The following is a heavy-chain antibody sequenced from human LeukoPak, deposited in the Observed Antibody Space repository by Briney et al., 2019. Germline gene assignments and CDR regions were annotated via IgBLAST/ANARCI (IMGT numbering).Heavy chain of an antibody. CDR3: ARVRSDSHYDFWSGYYYMDV. CDR2: ISSSSYI. V-gene: IGHV3-21*01. J-gene: IGHJ6*03. Sequence: GGSLRLSCAASGFTFSSYNMNWVRQAPGKGLEWVSSISSSSYIYYADSVKGRFTISRDNAKNSLYLQMNSLRAEDTAVYYCARVRSDSHYDFWSGYYYMDVWGKGTTVTVSS. CDR1: GFTFSSYN. D-gene: IGHD3-3*01.